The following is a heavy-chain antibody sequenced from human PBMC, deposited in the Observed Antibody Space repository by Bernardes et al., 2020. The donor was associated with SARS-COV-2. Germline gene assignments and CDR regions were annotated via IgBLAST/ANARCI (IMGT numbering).Heavy chain of an antibody. CDR2: MSSSGGNT. D-gene: IGHD3-10*01. CDR1: GFTFSSNA. Sequence: GGSLRLSCAASGFTFSSNAMGWVRQAPGQGLEWVSLMSSSGGNTYYADSVKGRFTISRDNSKNTLYLQMNSLRAEDTAVYYCGKDLRGSGSYHIFWGQGTLVTVSS. CDR3: GKDLRGSGSYHIF. J-gene: IGHJ4*02. V-gene: IGHV3-23*01.